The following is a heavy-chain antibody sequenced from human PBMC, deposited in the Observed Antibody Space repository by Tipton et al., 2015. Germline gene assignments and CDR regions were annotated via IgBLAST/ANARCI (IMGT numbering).Heavy chain of an antibody. Sequence: QLVQSGGGLVQPGGSLRLSCAASGFIFSTYSMNWVRQAPGKGLEWVSYIDSRGNTIHYTNSVRGRFTISRDNARKSLYLEMNSLRDEDTALYYCARGTFDIWGQGTMVTVSS. CDR3: ARGTFDI. J-gene: IGHJ3*02. CDR1: GFIFSTYS. V-gene: IGHV3-48*02. CDR2: IDSRGNTI.